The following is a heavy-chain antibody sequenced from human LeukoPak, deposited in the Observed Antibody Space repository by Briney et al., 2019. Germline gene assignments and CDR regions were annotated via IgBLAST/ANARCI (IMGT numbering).Heavy chain of an antibody. CDR1: GFTFDDYT. J-gene: IGHJ4*02. Sequence: PGGSLRLSCAASGFTFDDYTMHWVRQAPGKGLEWVSLISWDGGSTYYADSVKGRFTISRDNSKNSLYLQMNSLRTEDTALYYCAKEFNYYGSGSYYDYWGQGTLVTVSS. CDR3: AKEFNYYGSGSYYDY. D-gene: IGHD3-10*01. V-gene: IGHV3-43*01. CDR2: ISWDGGST.